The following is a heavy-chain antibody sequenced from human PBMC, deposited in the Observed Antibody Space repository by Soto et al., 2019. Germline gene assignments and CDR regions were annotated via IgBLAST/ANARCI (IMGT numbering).Heavy chain of an antibody. Sequence: QVQLVQSGAEVKKPGASVKVSCKASGYTFTSYGISWVRQAPGHGLEWMGWISAYNGNTNYAQKLQGRVTMTTDTSTSTAYMELRSLRSDDTAVYYCARVLRQNEQIAARRLRDYYYYYMDVWGKGTTVTVSS. V-gene: IGHV1-18*01. J-gene: IGHJ6*03. CDR1: GYTFTSYG. CDR2: ISAYNGNT. CDR3: ARVLRQNEQIAARRLRDYYYYYMDV. D-gene: IGHD6-6*01.